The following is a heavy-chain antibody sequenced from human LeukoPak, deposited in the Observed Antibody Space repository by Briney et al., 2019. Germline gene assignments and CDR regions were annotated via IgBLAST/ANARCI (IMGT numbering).Heavy chain of an antibody. CDR2: IKQDGSEK. V-gene: IGHV3-7*01. Sequence: PGGSLRLSCAASGFTFSSYWMSWVRQAPGKGLEWVANIKQDGSEKYYVDSVKGRFTISRDNAKNSLYLQMNSLRAEDTAVYYCARDRASDAKQYYYGSGSPLDYWGQGTLVTVSS. CDR3: ARDRASDAKQYYYGSGSPLDY. CDR1: GFTFSSYW. D-gene: IGHD3-10*01. J-gene: IGHJ4*02.